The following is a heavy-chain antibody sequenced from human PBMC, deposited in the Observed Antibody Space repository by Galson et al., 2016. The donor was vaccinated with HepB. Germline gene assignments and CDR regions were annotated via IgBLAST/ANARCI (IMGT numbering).Heavy chain of an antibody. CDR3: ARGGYCIDGPCLPNWFDP. CDR1: GSRIPHYA. Sequence: SVKVSCKASGSRIPHYAFSCVRQAPSQGLEWMGTIIPILPSPTYAPNFEGRVTSTADESTNTVHRELSSLTSDDTAVYYCARGGYCIDGPCLPNWFDPWGPGTLVAVSS. J-gene: IGHJ5*02. CDR2: IIPILPSP. V-gene: IGHV1-69*13. D-gene: IGHD2-15*01.